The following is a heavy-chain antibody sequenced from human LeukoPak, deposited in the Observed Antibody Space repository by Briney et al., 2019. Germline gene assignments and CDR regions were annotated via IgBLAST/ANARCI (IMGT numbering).Heavy chain of an antibody. V-gene: IGHV1-69*04. D-gene: IGHD5-18*01. J-gene: IGHJ6*02. CDR3: ARDQGLTAPPPYGLDV. CDR2: IIPVLNIT. Sequence: SVKVSCKTSGGTFSSSAITWVRQAPGQGLEWMGRIIPVLNITTYAQKFQGRVTITADTSTNTAYMELSSLRSEETAVYHCARDQGLTAPPPYGLDVWGQGTTVTVSS. CDR1: GGTFSSSA.